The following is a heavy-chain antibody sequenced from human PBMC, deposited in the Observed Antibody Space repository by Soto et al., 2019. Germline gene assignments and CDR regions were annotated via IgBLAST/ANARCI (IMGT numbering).Heavy chain of an antibody. J-gene: IGHJ6*02. CDR2: ISGSGGST. V-gene: IGHV3-23*01. Sequence: PGGSLRLSCAASGFTFSSYAMSWVRQAPGKGLEWVSAISGSGGSTYYADSVKGRFTISRDNSKNTLYLQMNSLRAEDTAVYYWQKNFSDFGRKSGRKVWAQGTRVPFSS. CDR3: QKNFSDFGRKSGRKV. CDR1: GFTFSSYA. D-gene: IGHD3-3*01.